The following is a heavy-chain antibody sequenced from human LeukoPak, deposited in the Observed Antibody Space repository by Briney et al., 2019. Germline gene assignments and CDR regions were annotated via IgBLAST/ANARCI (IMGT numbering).Heavy chain of an antibody. CDR2: ITPIFGTA. V-gene: IGHV1-69*05. CDR3: ASGGIVGATGYFDY. CDR1: GGTFSSYA. J-gene: IGHJ4*02. Sequence: SVKVSCKASGGTFSSYAISWVRQAPGQGLEWMGRITPIFGTANYAQKFQGRVTITTDESTSTAYMELSSLRSEDTAVYYCASGGIVGATGYFDYWGQGTLVTVSS. D-gene: IGHD1-26*01.